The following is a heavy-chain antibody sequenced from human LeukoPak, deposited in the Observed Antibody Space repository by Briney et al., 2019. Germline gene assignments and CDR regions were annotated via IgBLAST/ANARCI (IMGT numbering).Heavy chain of an antibody. J-gene: IGHJ4*02. Sequence: ASVKVSCKASGYTFTSYGISWVRQAPGQGLEWMGWISAYNGNTNYAQKLQGRVTMTTDTSTSTAYMELRSLRSDDTAVYYCARVGVNYDFWSGYGFDYWGQGTLVTVSS. CDR1: GYTFTSYG. CDR2: ISAYNGNT. D-gene: IGHD3-3*01. CDR3: ARVGVNYDFWSGYGFDY. V-gene: IGHV1-18*01.